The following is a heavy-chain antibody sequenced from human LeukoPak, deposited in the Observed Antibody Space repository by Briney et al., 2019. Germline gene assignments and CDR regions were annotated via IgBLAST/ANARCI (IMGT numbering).Heavy chain of an antibody. CDR2: IKQDGSEK. J-gene: IGHJ4*02. CDR3: AKAAHIAAAVTPDY. D-gene: IGHD6-13*01. Sequence: GGSLRLSCAASGFTFSSYAMSWVRQAPGKGLEWVANIKQDGSEKYYVDSVKGRFTISRDNAKNSLYLQMNSLRAEDTAVYYCAKAAHIAAAVTPDYWGQGTLVTVSS. V-gene: IGHV3-7*03. CDR1: GFTFSSYA.